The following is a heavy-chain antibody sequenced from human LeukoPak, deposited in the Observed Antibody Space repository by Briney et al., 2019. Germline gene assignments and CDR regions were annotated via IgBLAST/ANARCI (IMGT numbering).Heavy chain of an antibody. CDR3: ASEIVTTNQFDH. V-gene: IGHV1-2*02. Sequence: ASVKVSCKASGYTFTGYYMHWVRQAPGQGLGWMGWINPHSGGTNYAQKFQGRVTMTRDTSISTAYMELSRLRSDDTAVYYCASEIVTTNQFDHWGQGTLVTVSS. D-gene: IGHD5-12*01. J-gene: IGHJ4*02. CDR1: GYTFTGYY. CDR2: INPHSGGT.